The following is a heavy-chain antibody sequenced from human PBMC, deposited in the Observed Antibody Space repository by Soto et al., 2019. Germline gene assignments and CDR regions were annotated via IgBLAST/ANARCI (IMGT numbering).Heavy chain of an antibody. CDR1: GYTFTSCD. CDR3: ARGRRCTNGVCPYYFDY. CDR2: MNPNSGNT. Sequence: ASVKVSCKASGYTFTSCDINWVRQATGQGLEWMGWMNPNSGNTGYAQKFQGRVTMTRNTSISTAYMELSSLRSEDTAVYYCARGRRCTNGVCPYYFDYWGQGTLVTVSS. D-gene: IGHD2-8*01. J-gene: IGHJ4*02. V-gene: IGHV1-8*01.